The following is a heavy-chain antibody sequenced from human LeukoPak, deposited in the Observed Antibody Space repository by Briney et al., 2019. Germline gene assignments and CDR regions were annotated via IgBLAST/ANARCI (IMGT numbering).Heavy chain of an antibody. CDR3: AKDGGSTGYCFDY. D-gene: IGHD3-22*01. Sequence: VGSLRLSCVASGFTFSNYAMSWVRQAPGKGLEWVSTISGRGSTNYADSVKGRFTISRYNSKNTLYVQMTSLRAEDTAIYYCAKDGGSTGYCFDYWGQGTLVTVSS. V-gene: IGHV3-23*01. J-gene: IGHJ4*02. CDR2: ISGRGST. CDR1: GFTFSNYA.